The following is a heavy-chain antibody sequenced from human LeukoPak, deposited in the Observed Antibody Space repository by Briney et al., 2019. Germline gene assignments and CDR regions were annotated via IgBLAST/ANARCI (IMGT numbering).Heavy chain of an antibody. Sequence: ASVKVSCKASGYTFTGYYMHWVRQAPGQGLEWMGWINPNSGGTNYAQKFQGRVTMTRDTSISTAYMELSRLRSDDTAVYYCARGLHYDILTVYYCYGMDVWGQGTTVTVSS. CDR3: ARGLHYDILTVYYCYGMDV. V-gene: IGHV1-2*02. J-gene: IGHJ6*02. CDR2: INPNSGGT. D-gene: IGHD3-9*01. CDR1: GYTFTGYY.